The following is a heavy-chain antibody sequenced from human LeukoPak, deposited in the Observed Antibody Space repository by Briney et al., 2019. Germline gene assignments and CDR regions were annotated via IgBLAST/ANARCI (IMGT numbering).Heavy chain of an antibody. J-gene: IGHJ4*02. CDR2: IWYDGSNK. Sequence: GGSLRLSCATSGFTFNRFGMHWVRQAPGKGLEWVAVIWYDGSNKDYADSVKGRFTISRDNSKNTLYLQMSGLRAEDTAVYYCARGRDYRDFDYWGQGTLVTVSS. CDR1: GFTFNRFG. V-gene: IGHV3-33*01. D-gene: IGHD3-16*02. CDR3: ARGRDYRDFDY.